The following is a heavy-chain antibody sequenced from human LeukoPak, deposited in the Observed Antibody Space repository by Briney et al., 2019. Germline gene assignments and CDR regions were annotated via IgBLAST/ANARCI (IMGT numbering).Heavy chain of an antibody. J-gene: IGHJ4*02. D-gene: IGHD6-19*01. CDR2: ISSISSTI. CDR1: GFTFSSYS. Sequence: GGSLRLSCAASGFTFSSYSMNWVRQAPGKGLEWVSYISSISSTIYYADSVKGRFTISRDNAKNSLYLQMNSLRAEDTAVYYCARVGDSSGWQYYLDYWGQGTLVTVSS. V-gene: IGHV3-48*01. CDR3: ARVGDSSGWQYYLDY.